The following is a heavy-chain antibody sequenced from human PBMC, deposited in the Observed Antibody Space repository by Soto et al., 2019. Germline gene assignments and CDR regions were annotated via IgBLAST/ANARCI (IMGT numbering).Heavy chain of an antibody. D-gene: IGHD4-17*01. CDR1: GFTFSDYY. Sequence: GGSLRLSCAASGFTFSDYYMSWIRQAPGKGLEWVSYISSSGSTIYYADSVKGRFTISRDNAKNSLYLQMNSLRAEDTAVYYCARVIAMTTCWFDPWGQGTLVTVSS. CDR2: ISSSGSTI. V-gene: IGHV3-11*01. CDR3: ARVIAMTTCWFDP. J-gene: IGHJ5*02.